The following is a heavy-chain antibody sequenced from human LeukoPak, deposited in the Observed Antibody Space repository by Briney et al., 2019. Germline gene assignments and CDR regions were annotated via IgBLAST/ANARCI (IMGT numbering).Heavy chain of an antibody. CDR1: GGSISSGSYY. J-gene: IGHJ3*02. CDR3: ARERDILTGRTNDAFDI. Sequence: SQTLSLTCTVSGGSISSGSYYCSWIRQPAGKGLEWIGRIYTSGSTNYNPSLKSRVTISVDTSKNQFSLKLSSVTAADTAVYYCARERDILTGRTNDAFDIWGQGTMVTVSS. CDR2: IYTSGST. V-gene: IGHV4-61*02. D-gene: IGHD3-9*01.